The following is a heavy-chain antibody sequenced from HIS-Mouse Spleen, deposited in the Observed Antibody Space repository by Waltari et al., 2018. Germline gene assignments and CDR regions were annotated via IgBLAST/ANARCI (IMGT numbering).Heavy chain of an antibody. CDR3: AREPHYGGNSHFDY. J-gene: IGHJ4*02. CDR1: GFTFSSSW. Sequence: EVQLVESGGGLVQPGGSLRLSCAASGFTFSSSWVRWVRSAPGKGLEWVANIKQDGSEKYYVDSVKGRFTISRDNAKNSLYLQMNSLRAEDTAVYYCAREPHYGGNSHFDYWGQGTLVTVSS. CDR2: IKQDGSEK. D-gene: IGHD4-17*01. V-gene: IGHV3-7*01.